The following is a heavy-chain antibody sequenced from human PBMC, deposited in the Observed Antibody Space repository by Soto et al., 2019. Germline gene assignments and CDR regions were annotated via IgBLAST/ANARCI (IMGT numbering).Heavy chain of an antibody. V-gene: IGHV4-39*01. CDR3: ARLDLGYCNSGGCFYNWIDP. CDR1: GGSISSSSYY. J-gene: IGHJ5*02. Sequence: SETLSLTCTVSGGSISSSSYYWGWIRQPPGKGLEYIGNIYYSGSTYSNPSLKGRVTISVDTSKDQFSLKLTSVTAADTAVYYCARLDLGYCNSGGCFYNWIDPWGQGTLVTVSS. CDR2: IYYSGST. D-gene: IGHD2-15*01.